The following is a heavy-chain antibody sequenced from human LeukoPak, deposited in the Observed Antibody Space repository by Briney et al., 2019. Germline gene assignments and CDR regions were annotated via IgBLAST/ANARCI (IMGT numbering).Heavy chain of an antibody. J-gene: IGHJ4*02. Sequence: GGSLRLSCAASGFTFSSYAMSWVRQAPGKGLEWVSAISGSGGSTYYADSVKGRFTISRDNSKNTLYLQMNSLRAEDMAVYYCAKDLDYYDSSGYYRLFDYWGQGTLVTVSS. CDR3: AKDLDYYDSSGYYRLFDY. CDR1: GFTFSSYA. CDR2: ISGSGGST. V-gene: IGHV3-23*01. D-gene: IGHD3-22*01.